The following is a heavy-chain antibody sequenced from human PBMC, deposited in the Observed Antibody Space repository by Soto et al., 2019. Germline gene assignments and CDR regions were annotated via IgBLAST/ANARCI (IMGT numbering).Heavy chain of an antibody. D-gene: IGHD6-13*01. V-gene: IGHV3-11*01. CDR2: LSSSGTSI. Sequence: GGSLRLPCAASGFTFSDYYMSWIRQAPGKGLEWVSYLSSSGTSIYYTDSVKGRFTISRDSAKKSLYLQMSSLRAEDTAVYYCASSSIASPGTFDYWGPGTLVTVSS. CDR3: ASSSIASPGTFDY. J-gene: IGHJ4*02. CDR1: GFTFSDYY.